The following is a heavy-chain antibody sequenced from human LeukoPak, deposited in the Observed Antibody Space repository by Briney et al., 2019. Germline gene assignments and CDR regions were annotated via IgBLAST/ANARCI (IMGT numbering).Heavy chain of an antibody. D-gene: IGHD3-9*01. CDR3: ARSDIWYYFDY. V-gene: IGHV3-7*01. CDR2: IKQDGSER. Sequence: GGSLRLSCAASGFTFSSYWMSWVRQAPGKGLEWVANIKQDGSERYYVDSVKDRFTISRDNAKNSLYLQMNSLRAEDTAVYYCARSDIWYYFDYWGQGTLVTVSS. CDR1: GFTFSSYW. J-gene: IGHJ4*02.